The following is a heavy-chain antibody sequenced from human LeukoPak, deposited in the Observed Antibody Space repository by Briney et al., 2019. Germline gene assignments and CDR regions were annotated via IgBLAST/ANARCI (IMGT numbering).Heavy chain of an antibody. Sequence: ASVKVSCKASGYTFTGYYMHWVRQAPGQGLEWMGWINPNSGGTNYAQKFRGRVTMTRDTSISTAYMELSRLRSDDTAVYYCARVRIAAAGKYYFDYWGQGTLVTVSS. CDR1: GYTFTGYY. V-gene: IGHV1-2*02. J-gene: IGHJ4*02. CDR2: INPNSGGT. CDR3: ARVRIAAAGKYYFDY. D-gene: IGHD6-13*01.